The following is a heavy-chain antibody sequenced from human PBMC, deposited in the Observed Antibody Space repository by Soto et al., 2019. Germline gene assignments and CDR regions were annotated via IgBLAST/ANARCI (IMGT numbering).Heavy chain of an antibody. J-gene: IGHJ6*02. CDR3: ARGGSSPNRYYYYGMDV. CDR2: IIPIFGTA. V-gene: IGHV1-69*13. D-gene: IGHD3-10*01. CDR1: GGTFSSYA. Sequence: ASVKVSCKASGGTFSSYAISWVRQAPGQGLEWMGGIIPIFGTANYAQKFQGRVTITADESTSTAYMELSSLRSEDTAVYYCARGGSSPNRYYYYGMDVWGQGTTVTVSS.